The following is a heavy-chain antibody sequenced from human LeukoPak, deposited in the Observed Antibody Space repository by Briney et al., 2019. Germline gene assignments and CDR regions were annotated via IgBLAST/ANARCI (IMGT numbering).Heavy chain of an antibody. Sequence: PGGSLRLSCAASGFTFSSYSMNWVRQAPGKGLEWVSSISSSSSYIYYADSVKGRFTISRDNAKNSLYLQMNSLRAEDTAVYYCARGYVLWFGELLSSVAFDPWGQGTLVTVSS. D-gene: IGHD3-10*01. CDR1: GFTFSSYS. V-gene: IGHV3-21*01. CDR3: ARGYVLWFGELLSSVAFDP. CDR2: ISSSSSYI. J-gene: IGHJ5*02.